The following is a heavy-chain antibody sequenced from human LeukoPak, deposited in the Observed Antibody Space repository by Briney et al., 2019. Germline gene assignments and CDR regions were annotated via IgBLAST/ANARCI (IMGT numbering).Heavy chain of an antibody. CDR1: GGSISSSSYY. CDR2: IYYSGST. D-gene: IGHD3-9*01. J-gene: IGHJ6*02. CDR3: ARGGNYHILTGYLLVYGVDV. Sequence: SETLSLTCTVSGGSISSSSYYWGWIRQPPGKGLEWIGSIYYSGSTYYNPSLKSRVTISVDTSKNQFSLKLSSVTAADTAVYYCARGGNYHILTGYLLVYGVDVWGQGTTVTVSS. V-gene: IGHV4-39*07.